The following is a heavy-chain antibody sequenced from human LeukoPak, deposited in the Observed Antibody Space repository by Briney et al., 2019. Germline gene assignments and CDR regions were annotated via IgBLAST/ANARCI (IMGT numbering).Heavy chain of an antibody. CDR2: VNPNSGHT. CDR1: GYTFTSYD. CDR3: ARGAPGSYCSGGSCPYFDY. D-gene: IGHD2-15*01. J-gene: IGHJ4*02. V-gene: IGHV1-8*01. Sequence: ASVKVSCKASGYTFTSYDINWVRQATGQGLEWMGWVNPNSGHTGYAQKFQGRVTMTRNTSISTAYMELSSLTSEDTAVYYCARGAPGSYCSGGSCPYFDYWGQGTLSPSPQ.